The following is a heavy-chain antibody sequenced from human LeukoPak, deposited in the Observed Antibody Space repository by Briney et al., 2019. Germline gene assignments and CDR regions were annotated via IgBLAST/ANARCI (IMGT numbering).Heavy chain of an antibody. CDR1: GFTFDDYA. Sequence: GGSLRLSRAASGFTFDDYAMHWVRQAPGKGLEWVSGISWNSGSIGYADSVKGRFTISRDNAKNSLYLQMNSLRAEDTALYYCAKSSAAMSGWFDPWGQGTLVTVSS. J-gene: IGHJ5*02. CDR2: ISWNSGSI. D-gene: IGHD2-2*01. CDR3: AKSSAAMSGWFDP. V-gene: IGHV3-9*01.